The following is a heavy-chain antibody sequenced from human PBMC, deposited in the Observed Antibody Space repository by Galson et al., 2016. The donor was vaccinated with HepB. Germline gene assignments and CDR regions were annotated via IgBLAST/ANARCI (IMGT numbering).Heavy chain of an antibody. Sequence: SETLSLTCTVSGDSITSYFWTWIRQPPGKGLEWIGYIYYNNSTNHNPSLKSRVTMSVDPAKSQFSLRLISVTAAATAVYFGAGYDFWSGSNRFDPWGQGTLVTVSS. CDR3: AGYDFWSGSNRFDP. CDR2: IYYNNST. V-gene: IGHV4-59*01. J-gene: IGHJ5*02. CDR1: GDSITSYF. D-gene: IGHD3-3*01.